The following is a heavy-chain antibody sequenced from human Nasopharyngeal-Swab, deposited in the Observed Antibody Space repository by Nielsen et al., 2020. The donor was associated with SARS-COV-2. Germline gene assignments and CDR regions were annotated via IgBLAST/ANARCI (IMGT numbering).Heavy chain of an antibody. Sequence: WIRQPPGKGLEWVSSISSSSSSYIYYADSVKGRFTISRDNAKNSLYLQMNSLRAEDTAVYYCALEGSGSYYNYYFDYWGQGTLVTVSS. V-gene: IGHV3-21*01. CDR2: ISSSSSSYI. D-gene: IGHD3-10*01. CDR3: ALEGSGSYYNYYFDY. J-gene: IGHJ4*02.